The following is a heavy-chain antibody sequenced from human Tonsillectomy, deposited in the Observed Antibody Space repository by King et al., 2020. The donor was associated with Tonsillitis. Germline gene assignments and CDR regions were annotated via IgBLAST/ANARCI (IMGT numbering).Heavy chain of an antibody. J-gene: IGHJ4*02. CDR2: ISYDGSKK. CDR3: AKDYYYDSSGYGY. CDR1: GFSFSRYG. V-gene: IGHV3-30*18. D-gene: IGHD3-22*01. Sequence: VQLVESGGGVVQPGRSLRLSCAASGFSFSRYGMYWVRQAPGKGLEWVALISYDGSKKNYADSVKGRFTVSRDNSKNTLYLQMSSLRAEGTAVYYCAKDYYYDSSGYGYWGQGTLVTVSS.